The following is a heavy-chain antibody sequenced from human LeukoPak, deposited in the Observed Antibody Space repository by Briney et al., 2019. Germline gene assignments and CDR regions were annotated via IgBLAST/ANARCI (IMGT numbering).Heavy chain of an antibody. D-gene: IGHD3-9*01. CDR2: IRYDGSNK. J-gene: IGHJ4*02. CDR1: GFTFSSYG. CDR3: AKDDYILTGYYYFDY. Sequence: SGGSLRLSCAASGFTFSSYGMHWVRQAPGKGLEWVAFIRYDGSNKYYADSVKGRFTISRDNSKNTLFLQTNSLRAEDTAVYYCAKDDYILTGYYYFDYWGQGTLVTVSS. V-gene: IGHV3-30*02.